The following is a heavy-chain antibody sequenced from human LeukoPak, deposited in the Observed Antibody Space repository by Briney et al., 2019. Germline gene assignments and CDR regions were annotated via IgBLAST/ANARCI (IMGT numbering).Heavy chain of an antibody. D-gene: IGHD1-26*01. CDR1: GGSIRGSTLY. CDR2: IYFSEST. CDR3: ARDRRSYPDY. Sequence: SETLSLTCTVSGGSIRGSTLYWGWIRQPPGKGLEWIGNIYFSESTYYNPSLKSRVTISVDLSKNQFSLKLSSVTAADTAVYYCARDRRSYPDYWGQGTLVTVSS. J-gene: IGHJ4*02. V-gene: IGHV4-39*07.